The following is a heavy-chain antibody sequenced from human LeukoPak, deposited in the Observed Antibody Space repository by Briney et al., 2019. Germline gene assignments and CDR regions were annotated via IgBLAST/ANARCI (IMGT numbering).Heavy chain of an antibody. CDR3: AREELFFYYYDSSGLYGMDV. V-gene: IGHV3-30-3*01. Sequence: GRSLRLSCAASGFTFSSYAMHWVRQAPGKGLEWVAVISYDGSNKYYEDSVKGRFTISRDNSKNTLYLQMNSLRAEDTAVYYCAREELFFYYYDSSGLYGMDVWGQGTTVTVSS. J-gene: IGHJ6*02. CDR2: ISYDGSNK. D-gene: IGHD3-22*01. CDR1: GFTFSSYA.